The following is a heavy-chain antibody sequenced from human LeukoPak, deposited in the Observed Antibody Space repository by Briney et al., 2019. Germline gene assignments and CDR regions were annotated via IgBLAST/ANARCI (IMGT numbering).Heavy chain of an antibody. Sequence: ASMKVSCKASGYTFTGYYMHWMRQAPGQGLEWMGWINPNSGDTNYAQKFQGRVTMTRDTSISKAYMELSRLRSDDTAAYYCARGGERSPVLNWFDPWGQGTLVTVSS. CDR2: INPNSGDT. CDR3: ARGGERSPVLNWFDP. CDR1: GYTFTGYY. J-gene: IGHJ5*02. D-gene: IGHD6-25*01. V-gene: IGHV1-2*02.